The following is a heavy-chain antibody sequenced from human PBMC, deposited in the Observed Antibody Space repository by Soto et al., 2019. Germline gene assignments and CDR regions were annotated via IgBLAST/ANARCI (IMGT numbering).Heavy chain of an antibody. J-gene: IGHJ6*03. CDR1: GFTFSSYS. CDR2: ISSSSSYI. D-gene: IGHD6-13*01. V-gene: IGHV3-21*01. CDR3: ASLPYSSSWENYYYYYMDV. Sequence: GGSLRLSCAASGFTFSSYSMNWVRQAPGKGLEWVSSISSSSSYIYYADSVKGRFTISRDNAKNSLYLQMNSLRAEDTAVYYCASLPYSSSWENYYYYYMDVWGKGTKVTVSS.